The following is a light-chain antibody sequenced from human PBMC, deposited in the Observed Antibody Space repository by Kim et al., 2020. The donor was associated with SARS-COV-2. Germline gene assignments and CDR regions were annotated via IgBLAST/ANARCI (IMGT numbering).Light chain of an antibody. CDR1: QNVRNTY. V-gene: IGKV3-20*01. CDR3: QQYDGSRYT. J-gene: IGKJ2*01. CDR2: GVS. Sequence: EIVLTQSPGTLSLSLGERATLSCRASQNVRNTYLGWYQQKPGQAPRLLIYGVSSRATGIPDRFRGSGSGTDFTLTISRLEPEDFAVYYCQQYDGSRYTFGQGTKLEI.